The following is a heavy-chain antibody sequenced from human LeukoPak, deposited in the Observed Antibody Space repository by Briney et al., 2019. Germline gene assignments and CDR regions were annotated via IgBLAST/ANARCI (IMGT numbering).Heavy chain of an antibody. Sequence: SETLSLTCGVSGGSVINTNWWTWVRPPPGKGLEWIGEVHLDGRTNYNPSLESRLTMSVDVSENQVSLKLTSVTAADTAVHYCAREGGFYRPLDYSGQGTLVTVSS. J-gene: IGHJ4*02. V-gene: IGHV4-4*02. CDR1: GGSVINTNW. D-gene: IGHD3-3*01. CDR3: AREGGFYRPLDY. CDR2: VHLDGRT.